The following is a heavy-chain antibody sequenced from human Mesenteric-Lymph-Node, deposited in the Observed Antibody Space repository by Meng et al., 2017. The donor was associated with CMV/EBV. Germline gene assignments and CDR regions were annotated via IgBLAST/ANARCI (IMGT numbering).Heavy chain of an antibody. CDR1: GGSFSGYY. CDR2: INHSGST. V-gene: IGHV4-34*01. J-gene: IGHJ4*02. Sequence: VQLHQGGAGILTPSETLSCTCAVYGGSFSGYYWNWIRQSPEKGLEWIGEINHSGSTTYNPSFTSRIIISVDTSTNQISLNMSSVTAADTAVYYCARGSSYDILTGYFDYWGQGALVTVSS. CDR3: ARGSSYDILTGYFDY. D-gene: IGHD3-9*01.